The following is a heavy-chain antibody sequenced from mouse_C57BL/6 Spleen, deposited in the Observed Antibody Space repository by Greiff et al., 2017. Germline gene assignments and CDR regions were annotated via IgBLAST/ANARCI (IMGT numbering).Heavy chain of an antibody. D-gene: IGHD2-4*01. CDR2: ISGGGGNT. V-gene: IGHV5-9*01. Sequence: EVKLVESGGGLVKPGGSLKLSCAASGFTFSSYTMSWVRQTPEKRLEWVATISGGGGNTYYPDSVKGRFTISRDNAKNTLYLQMSSLRSEDTALYYCAGDYDYDGWFAYWGQGTLVTVSA. CDR1: GFTFSSYT. J-gene: IGHJ3*01. CDR3: AGDYDYDGWFAY.